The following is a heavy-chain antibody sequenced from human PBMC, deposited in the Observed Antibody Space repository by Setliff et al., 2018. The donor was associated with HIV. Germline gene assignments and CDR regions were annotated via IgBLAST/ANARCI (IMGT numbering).Heavy chain of an antibody. D-gene: IGHD3-22*01. J-gene: IGHJ6*04. CDR1: GGSISSGDYY. V-gene: IGHV4-31*03. CDR3: ARTYYYDKSGEGYMDV. Sequence: SETLSLTCTVSGGSISSGDYYWSWIRQHPGKGLEWIGYIYYSGSTYYNPSLKSRLTISIDTSKNQFSLNLSSVTAADTAVCYCARTYYYDKSGEGYMDVWGKGTTVTVSS. CDR2: IYYSGST.